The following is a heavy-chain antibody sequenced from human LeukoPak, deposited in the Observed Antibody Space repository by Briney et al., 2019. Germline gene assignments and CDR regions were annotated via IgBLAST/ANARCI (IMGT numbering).Heavy chain of an antibody. CDR1: GFAFSSYW. V-gene: IGHV3-7*01. J-gene: IGHJ6*03. CDR3: ARLPDWGIRYYYYMDV. CDR2: IKQDGSEK. Sequence: GGSLRLSCAASGFAFSSYWMSWVRQAPGKGLEWVANIKQDGSEKYYVDSVKGRFTISRDNAKNSLYLQMNSLRAEDTAVYYCARLPDWGIRYYYYMDVWGKGTTVTVSS. D-gene: IGHD3-16*01.